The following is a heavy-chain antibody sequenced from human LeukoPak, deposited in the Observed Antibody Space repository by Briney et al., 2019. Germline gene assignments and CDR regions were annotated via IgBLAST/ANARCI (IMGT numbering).Heavy chain of an antibody. CDR2: ISSSSYI. CDR1: GFTFSSFP. D-gene: IGHD3-16*01. Sequence: GGSLRLSCAASGFTFSSFPMSWVRQAPGKGLEWVSSISSSSYIYYADSVKGRFTISRDNAKNSLYLQMNSLRAEDTAVYYCAREPWGSSDYFDYWGQGTLVTVSS. CDR3: AREPWGSSDYFDY. V-gene: IGHV3-21*01. J-gene: IGHJ4*02.